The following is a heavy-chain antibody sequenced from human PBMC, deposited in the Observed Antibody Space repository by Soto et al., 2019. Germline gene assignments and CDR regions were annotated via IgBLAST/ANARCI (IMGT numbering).Heavy chain of an antibody. CDR3: ARDMEGLSDYDFWSGYYRSYYYYYMDV. Sequence: ASVKVSCKASGYTFTSYGISWVRQAPGQGLEWMGWISAYNGNTNYAQKLQGRVTMTTDTSTGTAYMELRSLRSDDTAVYYCARDMEGLSDYDFWSGYYRSYYYYYMDVWGKGTTVTVSS. CDR1: GYTFTSYG. CDR2: ISAYNGNT. V-gene: IGHV1-18*01. J-gene: IGHJ6*03. D-gene: IGHD3-3*01.